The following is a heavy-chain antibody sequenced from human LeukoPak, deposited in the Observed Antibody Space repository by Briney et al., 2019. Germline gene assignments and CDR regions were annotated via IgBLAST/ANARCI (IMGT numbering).Heavy chain of an antibody. CDR3: ARGQHRWDYSHNLMSF. Sequence: SETLSLTCTVSGYSISSGYYWGWIRQPPGKGLQWIGCIHYSGSTNYNPSLKSRVTISVDTSKNQFSLKLSSVTAADTAVYYCARGQHRWDYSHNLMSFWGQGTLVTVSS. CDR1: GYSISSGYY. J-gene: IGHJ3*01. CDR2: IHYSGST. D-gene: IGHD4-11*01. V-gene: IGHV4-38-2*02.